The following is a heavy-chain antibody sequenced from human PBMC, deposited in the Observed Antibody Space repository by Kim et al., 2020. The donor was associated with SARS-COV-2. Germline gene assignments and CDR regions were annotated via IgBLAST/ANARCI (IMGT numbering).Heavy chain of an antibody. D-gene: IGHD3-3*01. CDR3: ARPRTTIFGVAIEGD. V-gene: IGHV4-39*01. Sequence: PTLKSRVTISVDTSKNQFSLKLSSVTAADTAVYYCARPRTTIFGVAIEGDCGQGTLVTVSS. J-gene: IGHJ4*02.